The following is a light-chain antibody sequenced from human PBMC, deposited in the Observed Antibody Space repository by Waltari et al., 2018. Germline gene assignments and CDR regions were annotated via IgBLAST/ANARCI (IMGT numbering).Light chain of an antibody. CDR2: GKN. CDR1: SLRGYY. CDR3: HSRDASGVGGS. J-gene: IGLJ2*01. V-gene: IGLV3-19*01. Sequence: SSELTQDPAVSVAMGQTVRITCQGNSLRGYYASRYQQRPGQAPILVIYGKNSRPSGVPDRFSGSSSDNTASLTITGAQAEDEATYYCHSRDASGVGGSFGGGTKLTVL.